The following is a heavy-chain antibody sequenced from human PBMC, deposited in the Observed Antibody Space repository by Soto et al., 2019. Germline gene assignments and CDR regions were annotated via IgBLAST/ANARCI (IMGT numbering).Heavy chain of an antibody. CDR1: GFNFRSYS. CDR2: IDTSSSLI. CDR3: ARDFLTGDAREAFDI. V-gene: IGHV3-48*02. Sequence: EAQLVESGGGLVQPGGSLRLSCVVSGFNFRSYSLSWVRQAPGKGLEWIAYIDTSSSLIYYADSVEGRFAISRDNAKNSLYLQVDSLRDEDTALYYCARDFLTGDAREAFDIWGQGTMVTVSS. D-gene: IGHD7-27*01. J-gene: IGHJ3*02.